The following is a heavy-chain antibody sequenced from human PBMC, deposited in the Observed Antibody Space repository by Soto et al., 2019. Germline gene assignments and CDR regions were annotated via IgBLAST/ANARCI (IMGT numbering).Heavy chain of an antibody. CDR1: GGSISSGGYY. J-gene: IGHJ3*01. Sequence: SETLSLTCTVSGGSISSGGYYWSWIRHHPGKGLEWIGYIYYSGNTYYNPSLKSRITISVDTSKNQFSLNLSSVTSADTAVYYCARVRGYSGWASPEAFDFWGQGTMVTVSS. CDR3: ARVRGYSGWASPEAFDF. CDR2: IYYSGNT. D-gene: IGHD6-19*01. V-gene: IGHV4-31*03.